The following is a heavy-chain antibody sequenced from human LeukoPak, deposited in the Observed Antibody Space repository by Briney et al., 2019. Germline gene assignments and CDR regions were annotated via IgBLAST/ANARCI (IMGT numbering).Heavy chain of an antibody. Sequence: PSETLSLTCAVYGGSFSGYYWSWIRQHPGNGLEWIGYIYYSGSTYYNPSLKSRLTISVDTSKNQFSLKLSSVTAADTAVYYCATRYSTSTIHPLRFDYWGQGTLVTVSS. CDR2: IYYSGST. CDR1: GGSFSGYY. CDR3: ATRYSTSTIHPLRFDY. V-gene: IGHV4-31*11. J-gene: IGHJ4*02. D-gene: IGHD6-6*01.